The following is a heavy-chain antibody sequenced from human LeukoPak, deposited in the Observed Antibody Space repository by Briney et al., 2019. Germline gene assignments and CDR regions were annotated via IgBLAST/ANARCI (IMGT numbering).Heavy chain of an antibody. D-gene: IGHD6-6*01. CDR2: IYYSGST. CDR3: ARQLGSWYSSSTSLFDY. V-gene: IGHV4-31*03. CDR1: GGSISSGGYY. Sequence: PSETLSLTCTVSGGSISSGGYYWSWIRQHPGKGLEWIGYIYYSGSTYYNPSLKSRVTISVDTSKNQFSLKLSSVTAADTAVYYCARQLGSWYSSSTSLFDYWGQGTLVTVSS. J-gene: IGHJ4*02.